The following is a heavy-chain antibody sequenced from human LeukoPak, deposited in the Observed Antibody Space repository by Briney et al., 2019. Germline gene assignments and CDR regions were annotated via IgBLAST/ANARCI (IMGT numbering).Heavy chain of an antibody. CDR1: GGSISSYY. J-gene: IGHJ3*02. CDR3: ARHALLRDAFDI. Sequence: SETLSLTCTVSGGSISSYYWSWIRQPSGKGLEWIGYIYYSGSTNYNPSLKSRVTISVDTSKNQFSLKLSSVTAADTAVYYCARHALLRDAFDIWGQGTMVTVSS. V-gene: IGHV4-59*08. CDR2: IYYSGST. D-gene: IGHD3-10*01.